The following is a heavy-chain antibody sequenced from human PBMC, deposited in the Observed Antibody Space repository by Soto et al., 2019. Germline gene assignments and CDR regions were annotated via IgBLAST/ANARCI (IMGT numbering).Heavy chain of an antibody. CDR1: GFTFSSYS. J-gene: IGHJ1*01. CDR2: ISSSSSYI. CDR3: ARDGAGGSSWTLKYFQH. Sequence: GGSLRLSCAASGFTFSSYSMNWVRQAPGKGLEWVSSISSSSSYIYYADSVKGRFTISRDNAKNSLYLQMNSLRAEDTAVYYCARDGAGGSSWTLKYFQHWGQGTLVTVSS. D-gene: IGHD6-13*01. V-gene: IGHV3-21*01.